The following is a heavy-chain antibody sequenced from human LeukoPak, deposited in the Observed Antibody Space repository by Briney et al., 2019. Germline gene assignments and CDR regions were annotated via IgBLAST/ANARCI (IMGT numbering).Heavy chain of an antibody. CDR2: IYTSGST. CDR1: GGSISSYY. J-gene: IGHJ6*02. Sequence: SQTLSLTCTVSGGSISSYYWSWIRQPAGKGLEWIGRIYTSGSTNYNPSLKSRVTMSVDTSKNQFSLKLSSVTAAGTAVYYCARDRPDILTGYYTDYYYYYGMDVWGQGTTVTVSS. CDR3: ARDRPDILTGYYTDYYYYYGMDV. V-gene: IGHV4-4*07. D-gene: IGHD3-9*01.